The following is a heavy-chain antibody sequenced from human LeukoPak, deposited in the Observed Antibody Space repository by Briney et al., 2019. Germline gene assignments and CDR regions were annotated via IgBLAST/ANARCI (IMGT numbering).Heavy chain of an antibody. CDR3: ATGLRYYDILTGYYTEFDY. CDR2: FDPEDGET. CDR1: GYTLTELS. Sequence: ASVKVSCKVSGYTLTELSMHWVRQAPGKGLEWMGGFDPEDGETIYAQKFQGRVTMTEDTSTDTAYMELSSLRSEDTAVYYCATGLRYYDILTGYYTEFDYWGQGTLVTVSS. D-gene: IGHD3-9*01. J-gene: IGHJ4*02. V-gene: IGHV1-24*01.